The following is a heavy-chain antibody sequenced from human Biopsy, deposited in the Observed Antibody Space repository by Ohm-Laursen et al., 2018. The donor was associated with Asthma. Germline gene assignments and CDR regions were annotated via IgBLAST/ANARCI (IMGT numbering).Heavy chain of an antibody. CDR1: GYSFTDLS. CDR2: HDHEEGGT. Sequence: ASVKVSCNISGYSFTDLSMHWVRQAPGQGLEWMGGHDHEEGGTVNARRFQGRVTMAEDTSTDTAYMELSSLSSDDTAVYYCASDFPKDYVRYNFQFWGQGTLVTVSS. V-gene: IGHV1-24*01. D-gene: IGHD4-17*01. J-gene: IGHJ4*02. CDR3: ASDFPKDYVRYNFQF.